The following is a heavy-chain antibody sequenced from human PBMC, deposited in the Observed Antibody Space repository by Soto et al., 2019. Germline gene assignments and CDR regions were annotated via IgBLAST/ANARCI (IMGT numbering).Heavy chain of an antibody. Sequence: PGGSLRLSCAASGFTFSSYAMHWVRQAPGKGLEWVAVISYDGSNKYYADSVKGRFTISRDNSKNTLYLQMNSLRAEDTAVYYCARALYYYYGMDVWGQGTTVTVS. J-gene: IGHJ6*02. CDR1: GFTFSSYA. V-gene: IGHV3-30-3*01. CDR2: ISYDGSNK. CDR3: ARALYYYYGMDV.